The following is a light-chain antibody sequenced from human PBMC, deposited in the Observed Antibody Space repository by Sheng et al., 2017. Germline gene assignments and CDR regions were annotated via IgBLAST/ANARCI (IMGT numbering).Light chain of an antibody. CDR3: QQYNDWPPEYT. Sequence: EIVLTQSPGTLSLSPGERATLSCRASQSVSSNLAWYQQKPGQAPRLLIYDASTRAIGVPPRFSGSGSRTEFTLTISSLQSEDFAVYYCQQYNDWPPEYTFGQGTKVDLK. CDR1: QSVSSN. CDR2: DAS. V-gene: IGKV3-15*01. J-gene: IGKJ2*01.